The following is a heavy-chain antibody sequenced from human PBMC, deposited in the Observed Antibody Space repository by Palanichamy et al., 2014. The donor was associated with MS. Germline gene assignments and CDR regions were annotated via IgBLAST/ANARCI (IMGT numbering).Heavy chain of an antibody. V-gene: IGHV1-46*01. J-gene: IGHJ4*02. D-gene: IGHD3-22*01. CDR2: INPSGGTA. CDR3: ARTFTMTLPFDY. CDR1: GYTFTSYF. Sequence: QVQLVQSGAEVKKPGASVKVSCKTSGYTFTSYFIHWVRQAPGQGLEWMGIINPSGGTANYAQKFQGRVTMTRDTSTSTVYMELSSLRSEDTAVFYCARTFTMTLPFDYWGQGTLVTVSS.